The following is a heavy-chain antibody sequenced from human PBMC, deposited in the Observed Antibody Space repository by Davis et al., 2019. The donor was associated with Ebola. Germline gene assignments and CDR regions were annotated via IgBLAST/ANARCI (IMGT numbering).Heavy chain of an antibody. Sequence: PGGSLRLSCTVSGGSISSSSYYWAWIRQPPGKGLEWIGSTFYTGSTNYTPSLKSRISISVDTSKNQFFLRLTSATAADTAVYYCARHEWTYSSSWFAYWGPGSLVTVSS. CDR1: GGSISSSSYY. V-gene: IGHV4-39*01. J-gene: IGHJ5*01. CDR3: ARHEWTYSSSWFAY. D-gene: IGHD6-19*01. CDR2: TFYTGST.